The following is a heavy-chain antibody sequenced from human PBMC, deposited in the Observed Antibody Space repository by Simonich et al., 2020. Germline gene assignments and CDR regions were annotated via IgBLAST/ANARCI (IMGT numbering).Heavy chain of an antibody. Sequence: EVQLLESGGGLVQPGGSPRLSCAASGFTFSSYAMSWVRQAPGKGLEWFSAIRGRGGSTYYADSVKGRFTSSRDNSKNTRYLQMNSLRAEDTAVYYCAKRSGVSITGTFDYWGQGTLVTVSS. CDR2: IRGRGGST. V-gene: IGHV3-23*01. D-gene: IGHD1-7*01. CDR1: GFTFSSYA. CDR3: AKRSGVSITGTFDY. J-gene: IGHJ4*02.